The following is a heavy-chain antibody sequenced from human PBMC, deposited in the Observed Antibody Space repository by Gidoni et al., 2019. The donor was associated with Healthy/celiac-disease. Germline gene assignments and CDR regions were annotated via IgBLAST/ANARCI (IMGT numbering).Heavy chain of an antibody. CDR1: GFTFSDHY. Sequence: EVQLVESGGGLVQPGGSLRLSCAASGFTFSDHYMDWVRQAPGKGLEWVGRTRNKANSYTTEYAASVKGRFTISRDDSKNSLYLQMNSLKTEDTAVYYCARAGLGGYDLESWGQGTLVTVSS. J-gene: IGHJ4*02. CDR3: ARAGLGGYDLES. CDR2: TRNKANSYTT. D-gene: IGHD5-12*01. V-gene: IGHV3-72*01.